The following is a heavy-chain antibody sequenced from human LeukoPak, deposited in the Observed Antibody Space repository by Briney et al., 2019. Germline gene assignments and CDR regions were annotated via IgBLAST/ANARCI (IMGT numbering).Heavy chain of an antibody. J-gene: IGHJ3*02. Sequence: PGGSLRLSCAASGFTFSSYAMSWVRQAPGKGLEWVSTISGSGRSTYYADSVKGRFAISRDNSKNTLYLQMNSLRAEDTAVYYCAKDRLQQWLVQFDAFDIWGQGTMVTVSS. CDR1: GFTFSSYA. V-gene: IGHV3-23*01. D-gene: IGHD6-19*01. CDR2: ISGSGRST. CDR3: AKDRLQQWLVQFDAFDI.